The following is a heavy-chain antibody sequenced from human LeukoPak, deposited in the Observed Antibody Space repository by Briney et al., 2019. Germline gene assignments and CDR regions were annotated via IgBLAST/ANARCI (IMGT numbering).Heavy chain of an antibody. CDR1: GGSFSGFY. CDR3: ARSHYYDTSGYLVAFDI. V-gene: IGHV4-34*01. J-gene: IGHJ3*02. CDR2: VTHNGGT. Sequence: SETLSLTCAVYGGSFSGFYWSWIRQPPGQGLEWIGDVTHNGGTYYNPSLKSRVTISIDTSKNQFSLKLNSVTAADTAVYYCARSHYYDTSGYLVAFDIWGHGTMVPVSS. D-gene: IGHD3-22*01.